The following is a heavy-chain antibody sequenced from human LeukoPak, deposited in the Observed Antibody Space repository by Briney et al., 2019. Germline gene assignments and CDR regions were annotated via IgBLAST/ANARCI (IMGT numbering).Heavy chain of an antibody. J-gene: IGHJ3*02. CDR1: GFSFGSYE. CDR3: ARDRSKVTAYDDALDI. CDR2: ISDIGTTT. Sequence: SLRLSCVGSGFSFGSYEINWVRQAPGKGLEWVSYISDIGTTTHYADSVKGRFTIFRDNAKNSVYLLMDSLMAEDTAIYYCARDRSKVTAYDDALDIWGQGTMVTVSS. V-gene: IGHV3-48*03. D-gene: IGHD2-21*02.